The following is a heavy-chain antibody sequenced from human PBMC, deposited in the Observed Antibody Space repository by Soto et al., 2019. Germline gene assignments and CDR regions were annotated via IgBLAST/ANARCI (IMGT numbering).Heavy chain of an antibody. CDR3: ARAGWDYYDSSSYFDY. CDR2: IYYSGST. V-gene: IGHV4-59*01. J-gene: IGHJ4*02. D-gene: IGHD3-22*01. CDR1: GGSISSYY. Sequence: QVQLQESGPGLVKPSETLSLTCTVSGGSISSYYWSWIRQPPGKGLEWIGYIYYSGSTNYNPSLKSRVTTSVDTSKNQFSLKLSSVTAADTAVYYCARAGWDYYDSSSYFDYWGQGTLVTVSS.